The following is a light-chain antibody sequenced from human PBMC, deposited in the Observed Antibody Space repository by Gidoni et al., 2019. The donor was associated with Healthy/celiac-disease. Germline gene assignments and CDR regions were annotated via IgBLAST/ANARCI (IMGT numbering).Light chain of an antibody. CDR3: QQANSFPLT. J-gene: IGKJ4*01. Sequence: DIQMTQSPSSVSASVGDRVTITCRASQGISSWLDWSQQKVGRAPKLLIYAASSLQSGVPSRFSGSGSGTDFTLTISSLQPEDFATYYCQQANSFPLTFGGGTKVEIK. CDR1: QGISSW. CDR2: AAS. V-gene: IGKV1-12*01.